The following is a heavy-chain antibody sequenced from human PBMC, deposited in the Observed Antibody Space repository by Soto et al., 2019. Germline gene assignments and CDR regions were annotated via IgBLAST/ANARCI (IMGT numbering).Heavy chain of an antibody. J-gene: IGHJ5*02. V-gene: IGHV3-7*01. D-gene: IGHD2-8*02. CDR1: GFTFSSYW. CDR2: IKQDGSEK. Sequence: EVQLVESGGGLVQPGGSLRLSCAASGFTFSSYWMSWVRQAPGKGLEWVANIKQDGSEKYYVDSVKGRFTISRDNAKNSLYLQMHSLRAEDTAVYYCARDLVVLGGSNWFDPWGQGTLVTVSS. CDR3: ARDLVVLGGSNWFDP.